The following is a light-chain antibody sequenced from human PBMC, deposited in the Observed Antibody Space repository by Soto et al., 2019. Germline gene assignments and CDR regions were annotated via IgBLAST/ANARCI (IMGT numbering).Light chain of an antibody. CDR3: QSYDSSLSVV. V-gene: IGLV1-40*01. J-gene: IGLJ2*01. CDR2: ANS. Sequence: QSVLTRPPSVSGAPGQRVTISCTGSRSNIGAGYDVHWYQQLPGTAPKVLIYANSNRPSGVPDRFSGSKSGTSASLAITGLQAEDEADYYCQSYDSSLSVVFGGGTKVTVL. CDR1: RSNIGAGYD.